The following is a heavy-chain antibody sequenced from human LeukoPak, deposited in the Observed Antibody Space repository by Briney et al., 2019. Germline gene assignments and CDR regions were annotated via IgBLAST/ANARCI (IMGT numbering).Heavy chain of an antibody. CDR1: GYTFTGYY. D-gene: IGHD1-20*01. CDR2: ISAYNGNT. Sequence: ASVKVSCKASGYTFTGYYMHWVRQAPGQGLEWMGWISAYNGNTSYAQKLQGRVTMTTDTSTSTAYMELRSLRSDDTAVYYCARDMESLVTGTTDDFDYWGQGTLVTVSS. V-gene: IGHV1-18*04. J-gene: IGHJ4*02. CDR3: ARDMESLVTGTTDDFDY.